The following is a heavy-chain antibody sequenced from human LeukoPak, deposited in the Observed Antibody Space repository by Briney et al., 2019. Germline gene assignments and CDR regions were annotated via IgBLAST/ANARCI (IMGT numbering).Heavy chain of an antibody. CDR3: ARFSDYGDYGGFDY. Sequence: ASVKVSCKASGYTFTSYGISWVRQAPGQGLEWMGWISAYNGNTNYAQKLQGRVTMTTDTSTSTAYMELSSLRSEDTAVYYCARFSDYGDYGGFDYWGQGTLVTVSS. J-gene: IGHJ4*02. V-gene: IGHV1-18*01. D-gene: IGHD4-17*01. CDR2: ISAYNGNT. CDR1: GYTFTSYG.